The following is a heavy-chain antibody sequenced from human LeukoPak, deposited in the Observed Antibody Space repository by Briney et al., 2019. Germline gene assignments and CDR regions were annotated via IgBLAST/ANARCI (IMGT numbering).Heavy chain of an antibody. Sequence: SETLSLTCTVSGGSISSSSYYWGWIRQPPGKGLEWIGSIYYSGSTYYNPSLKSRVTISVDTSKNQFSLKLSSVTAADTAVYYCARAPQYQLLTKNFDYWGQGTLVTVSS. V-gene: IGHV4-39*07. CDR3: ARAPQYQLLTKNFDY. CDR2: IYYSGST. J-gene: IGHJ4*02. CDR1: GGSISSSSYY. D-gene: IGHD2-2*01.